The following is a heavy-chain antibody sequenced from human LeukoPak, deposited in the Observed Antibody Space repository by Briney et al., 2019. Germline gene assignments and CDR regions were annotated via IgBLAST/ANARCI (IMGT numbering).Heavy chain of an antibody. CDR3: ATEDYSNAAGPNFDY. D-gene: IGHD4-11*01. V-gene: IGHV1-69-2*01. CDR2: VDPEDGET. Sequence: ATVKISCKVSGYTFTDYYMHWVHQAPGKGLEWMGLVDPEDGETIYAEKFQGRVTITADTSTDTAYMELSSLRSEDTAVYYCATEDYSNAAGPNFDYWGQGTLVTVSS. J-gene: IGHJ4*02. CDR1: GYTFTDYY.